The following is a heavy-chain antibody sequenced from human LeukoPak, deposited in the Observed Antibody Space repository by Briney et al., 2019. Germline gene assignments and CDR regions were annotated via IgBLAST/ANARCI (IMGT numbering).Heavy chain of an antibody. J-gene: IGHJ3*02. CDR2: ITGSGGRT. V-gene: IGHV3-23*01. Sequence: SGGSLRLSCAASGFIFDNYAMSWVRQTPGKGLGWVSTITGSGGRTYFADSVKGRFTISRDNSNNTLSLQMKSLRAEDTALYHCAKGTCTSTSCYGNAFDIWGQGTVVTVSS. D-gene: IGHD2/OR15-2a*01. CDR1: GFIFDNYA. CDR3: AKGTCTSTSCYGNAFDI.